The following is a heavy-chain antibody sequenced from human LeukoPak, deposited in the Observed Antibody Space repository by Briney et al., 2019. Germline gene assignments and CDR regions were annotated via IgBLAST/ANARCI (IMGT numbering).Heavy chain of an antibody. Sequence: GGSLRLSCAAAGFTFSSYAMSWVRQAPGKGLEWVSSISGSGGSTYYADSVKGRFTISRDNSKNTLYLQMNSLRAEDTAVYYCAKDPYSSSWKNWFDPWGQGTLVTVSS. V-gene: IGHV3-23*01. D-gene: IGHD6-13*01. J-gene: IGHJ5*02. CDR1: GFTFSSYA. CDR2: ISGSGGST. CDR3: AKDPYSSSWKNWFDP.